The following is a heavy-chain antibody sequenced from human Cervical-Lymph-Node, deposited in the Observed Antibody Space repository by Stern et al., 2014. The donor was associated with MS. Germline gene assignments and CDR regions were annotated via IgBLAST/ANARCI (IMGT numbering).Heavy chain of an antibody. V-gene: IGHV4-59*01. CDR2: IYQDGST. D-gene: IGHD2-15*01. Sequence: DQLVESGPGLVKPSETLSLTCTVSGGSINNYYWSWIRQPPGKGLEWIGYIYQDGSTKYNPSLKSRVTISLHTSKKQFSLRLTSVTAADTAVYYCARVDDCSGGTCFSTSWFDPWGQGTLVTVSS. CDR3: ARVDDCSGGTCFSTSWFDP. CDR1: GGSINNYY. J-gene: IGHJ5*02.